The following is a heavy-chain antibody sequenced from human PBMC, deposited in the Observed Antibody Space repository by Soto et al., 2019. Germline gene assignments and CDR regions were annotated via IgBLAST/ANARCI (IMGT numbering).Heavy chain of an antibody. V-gene: IGHV5-51*01. Sequence: GESLKISCKGSGYSFTSYWIGWVRQMPGKGLEWMGIIYPGDSDTRYSPSFQGQVTISADKSISTAYLQWSSLKASDTAMYYCASLGREPGGGSGSYYHDAFDIRGQGTMVTVSS. CDR2: IYPGDSDT. D-gene: IGHD3-10*01. J-gene: IGHJ3*02. CDR3: ASLGREPGGGSGSYYHDAFDI. CDR1: GYSFTSYW.